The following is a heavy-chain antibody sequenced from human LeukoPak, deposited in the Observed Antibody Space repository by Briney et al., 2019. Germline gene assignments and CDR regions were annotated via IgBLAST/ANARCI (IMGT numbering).Heavy chain of an antibody. D-gene: IGHD5-12*01. Sequence: GGSLRLSCAASGFTFSRYGMHWVRQAPGKGLEWVAVISYDGSNKYYADSVKGRFTISRDNSKNTLSLQMNSLRAEDTAVYYCAKDGFRAYDGSYFDYWGQGTLVTVSS. CDR1: GFTFSRYG. J-gene: IGHJ4*02. CDR3: AKDGFRAYDGSYFDY. CDR2: ISYDGSNK. V-gene: IGHV3-30*18.